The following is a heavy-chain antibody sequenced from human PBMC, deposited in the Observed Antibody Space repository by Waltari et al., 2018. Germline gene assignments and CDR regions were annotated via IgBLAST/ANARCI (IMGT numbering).Heavy chain of an antibody. CDR2: IYHSGST. Sequence: QVQLQESGPGLVKPSETLSLTCAVSGYSISSGYYWGWIRQPPGKGLEWIGSIYHSGSTYYNPSLKSRVTISVDTSKNQFSLKLSSVTAADTAVYYCARDIVVVPAAILGPNWFDPWGQGTLVTVSS. V-gene: IGHV4-38-2*02. CDR1: GYSISSGYY. D-gene: IGHD2-2*01. CDR3: ARDIVVVPAAILGPNWFDP. J-gene: IGHJ5*02.